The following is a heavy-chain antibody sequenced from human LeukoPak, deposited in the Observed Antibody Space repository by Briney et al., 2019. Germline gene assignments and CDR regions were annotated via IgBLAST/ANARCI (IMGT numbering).Heavy chain of an antibody. CDR2: VFSTGDT. CDR1: DASMSSHY. Sequence: SETLSLTCTVSDASMSSHYWIWVRQPPGRGLKWIGYVFSTGDTTYSPSLKSRVTISVDMSENQFSLKLNSVTAADTAVYYCARGVYNYYYMDVWDRGATLTVSS. V-gene: IGHV4-59*11. J-gene: IGHJ6*03. CDR3: ARGVYNYYYMDV.